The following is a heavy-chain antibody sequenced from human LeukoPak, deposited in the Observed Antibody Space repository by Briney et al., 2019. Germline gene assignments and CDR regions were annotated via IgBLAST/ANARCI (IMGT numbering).Heavy chain of an antibody. D-gene: IGHD1-20*01. V-gene: IGHV6-1*01. CDR3: AREIRGLNWNDWFDP. CDR2: XYYRSKWYN. J-gene: IGHJ5*02. CDR1: GDSVSSNSAA. Sequence: SQTLSLTCAISGDSVSSNSAAWNWIRQSPSRGLEWLXXXYYRSKWYNDYAVSVKSRITINPDTSKNQFSLQLNSVTPEDTAVYYCAREIRGLNWNDWFDPWGQGTLVTVSS.